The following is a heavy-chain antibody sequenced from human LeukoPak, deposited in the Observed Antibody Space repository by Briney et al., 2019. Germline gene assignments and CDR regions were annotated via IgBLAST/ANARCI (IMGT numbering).Heavy chain of an antibody. CDR3: ARHYGDYRYYFDY. D-gene: IGHD4-17*01. CDR1: GGSISSYY. Sequence: SETLSLTCTVSGGSISSYYWSWIRQPPGKGLEWIGYIYYSGSTNYNPSLKSRVTISVDTSKNQFSLKLSSVTAADTAVYYCARHYGDYRYYFDYGGQGTLVTVSS. J-gene: IGHJ4*02. CDR2: IYYSGST. V-gene: IGHV4-59*08.